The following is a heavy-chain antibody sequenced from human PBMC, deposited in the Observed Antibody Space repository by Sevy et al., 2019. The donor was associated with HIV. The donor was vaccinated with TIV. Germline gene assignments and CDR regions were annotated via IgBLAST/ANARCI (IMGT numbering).Heavy chain of an antibody. CDR2: VHNGGST. CDR3: ARPHSSGWTRFEH. J-gene: IGHJ4*02. D-gene: IGHD6-19*01. CDR1: GDSITSYY. Sequence: SETLSLTCTVSGDSITSYYWAWIRQPPGKGLEWIGNVHNGGSTNYNPSLKSRLTISVDTTNNQFSLKLGSVTVADTAVHFCARPHSSGWTRFEHWGQGILVTVSS. V-gene: IGHV4-59*01.